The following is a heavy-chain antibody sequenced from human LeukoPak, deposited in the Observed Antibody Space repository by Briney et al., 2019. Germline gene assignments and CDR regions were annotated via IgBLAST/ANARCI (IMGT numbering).Heavy chain of an antibody. CDR1: GYTFTSYA. J-gene: IGHJ5*02. Sequence: ASVKVSCKASGYTFTSYAMNWVRQAPGQGLEWMGLINTNTGNPTYAQGFTGRFVFSLDTSVSTAYLQISSLKAEDTAVYYCARAPRVIDITGTTNINWFDPWGQGTLVTVSS. V-gene: IGHV7-4-1*02. CDR3: ARAPRVIDITGTTNINWFDP. D-gene: IGHD1-20*01. CDR2: INTNTGNP.